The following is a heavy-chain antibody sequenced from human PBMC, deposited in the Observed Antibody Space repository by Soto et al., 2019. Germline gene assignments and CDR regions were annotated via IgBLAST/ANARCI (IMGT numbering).Heavy chain of an antibody. CDR1: EAIISRQS. Sequence: GGPRSLTWAGCEAIISRQSMSPSRPGQGKGREWVSAISCRGGSTYYADSVKGRFTISRDNTKYTLYLKMTRLRAEDTAVYYCAKDPRPRHGHPFAHWGPG. V-gene: IGHV3-23*01. CDR2: ISCRGGST. D-gene: IGHD6-6*01. CDR3: AKDPRPRHGHPFAH. J-gene: IGHJ4*02.